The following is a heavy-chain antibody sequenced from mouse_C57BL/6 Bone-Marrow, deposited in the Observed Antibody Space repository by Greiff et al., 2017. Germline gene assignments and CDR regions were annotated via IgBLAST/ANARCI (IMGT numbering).Heavy chain of an antibody. CDR3: APYYYGSSYSWFAY. J-gene: IGHJ3*01. CDR2: IDPEDGET. Sequence: VQLQQSGAELVKPGASVKLSCTASGFNIKDYYMHWVKQRTEQGLEWIGRIDPEDGETKHAPKFQGKATITADTSSNTAYLQLSSLTSEDTAVYYCAPYYYGSSYSWFAYWGQGTLVTVSA. V-gene: IGHV14-2*01. D-gene: IGHD1-1*01. CDR1: GFNIKDYY.